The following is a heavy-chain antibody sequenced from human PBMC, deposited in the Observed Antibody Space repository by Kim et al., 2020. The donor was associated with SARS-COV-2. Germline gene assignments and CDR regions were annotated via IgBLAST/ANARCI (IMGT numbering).Heavy chain of an antibody. V-gene: IGHV4-30-4*01. CDR2: IYYSGST. CDR3: ARQHGSRITIFGVVIHGNWYFDL. J-gene: IGHJ2*01. CDR1: GGSISSGDYY. D-gene: IGHD3-3*01. Sequence: SETLSLTCTVSGGSISSGDYYWSWIRQPPGKGLEWIGYIYYSGSTYYNPSLKSRVTISVDTSKNQFSLKLSSVTAADTAVYYCARQHGSRITIFGVVIHGNWYFDLWGRGTLVTVSS.